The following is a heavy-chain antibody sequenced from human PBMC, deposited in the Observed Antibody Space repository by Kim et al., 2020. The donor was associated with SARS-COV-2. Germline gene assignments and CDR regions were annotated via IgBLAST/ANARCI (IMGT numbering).Heavy chain of an antibody. J-gene: IGHJ4*02. CDR2: IDGSYGTT. CDR3: MKGGWGWIWDH. Sequence: GGSLRLSCTTSGFTFTGYAMSWVRQAPGKGLEWVSSIDGSYGTTYYGDSVKGRFTISRDNSKNTLYLQMNSLRADDTAVYYCMKGGWGWIWDHWGQGT. V-gene: IGHV3-23*01. CDR1: GFTFTGYA. D-gene: IGHD2-2*03.